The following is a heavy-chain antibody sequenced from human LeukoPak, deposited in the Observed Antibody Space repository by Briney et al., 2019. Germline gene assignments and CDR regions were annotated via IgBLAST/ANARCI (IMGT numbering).Heavy chain of an antibody. J-gene: IGHJ4*02. D-gene: IGHD1-20*01. CDR2: ISGSGGST. Sequence: GSLRLSCAASGFTSSSYSMSWVRQAPGKGLEWVSAISGSGGSTYYADSVKGRFTISRDNSKNTLYLQMNSLRAEDTAVYYCAKDNYNWNEHTFDYWGQGTLVTVSS. CDR1: GFTSSSYS. CDR3: AKDNYNWNEHTFDY. V-gene: IGHV3-23*01.